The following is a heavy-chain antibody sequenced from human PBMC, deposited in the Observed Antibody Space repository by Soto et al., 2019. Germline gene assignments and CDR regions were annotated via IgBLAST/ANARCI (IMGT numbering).Heavy chain of an antibody. D-gene: IGHD5-12*01. V-gene: IGHV3-23*01. J-gene: IGHJ4*02. Sequence: TGGSLRLSCAASGFTFSSYAMSWFRQAPGKGLEWVSAISGSGGSTYYADSVKGRFTISRDNSKNTLYLQMNSLRAEDTAVYYCAKDPYRGSPNYFDYWGQGTLVTAPQ. CDR3: AKDPYRGSPNYFDY. CDR1: GFTFSSYA. CDR2: ISGSGGST.